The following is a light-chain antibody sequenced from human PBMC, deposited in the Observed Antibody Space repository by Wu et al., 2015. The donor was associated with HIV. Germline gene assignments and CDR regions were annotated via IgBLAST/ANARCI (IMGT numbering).Light chain of an antibody. CDR1: QGISNY. J-gene: IGKJ1*01. Sequence: DIQLTQSPSFLSASVGDRVTITCRASQGISNYLAWYQQRPGKAPRLLIYSASTLQSGLPSRFSGSGSGTEFTLTISSLQPEDVATYYCQKYNTAPWTFGQGTKVEMK. V-gene: IGKV1-9*01. CDR3: QKYNTAPWT. CDR2: SAS.